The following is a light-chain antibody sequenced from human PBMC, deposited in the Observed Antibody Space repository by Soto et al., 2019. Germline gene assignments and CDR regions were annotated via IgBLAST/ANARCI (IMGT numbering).Light chain of an antibody. CDR2: KAS. V-gene: IGKV1-5*03. J-gene: IGKJ4*01. Sequence: DIQMTQSPSTLSASVGDRVTITCRASQRIGEWLAWYQQKPGKAPKLLIYKASTVETDVPSRFSGSGSGTEFTLTISSLQPDDFGTYYCQQYNTFFSFGGGTRVEIK. CDR1: QRIGEW. CDR3: QQYNTFFS.